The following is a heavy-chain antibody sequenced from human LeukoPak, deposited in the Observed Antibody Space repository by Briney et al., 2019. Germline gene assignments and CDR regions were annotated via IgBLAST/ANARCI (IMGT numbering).Heavy chain of an antibody. CDR2: IKEDGGVK. V-gene: IGHV3-7*01. D-gene: IGHD6-6*01. CDR3: ARIGYSSSSTDY. J-gene: IGHJ4*02. Sequence: GGSLRLSCAASGFTFSNYWMSWVRQAPGKGLEWVANIKEDGGVKYYVDFVKGRFTISRDNAKNSVYLQMNSLGAEDTAVYYCARIGYSSSSTDYWGQGTLVIVPS. CDR1: GFTFSNYW.